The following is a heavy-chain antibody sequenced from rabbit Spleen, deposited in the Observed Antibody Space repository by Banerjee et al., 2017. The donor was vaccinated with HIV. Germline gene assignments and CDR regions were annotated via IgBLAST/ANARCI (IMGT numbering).Heavy chain of an antibody. Sequence: QEQLVESGGGLVQPGGSLKLPCKASEFDFSSYGMSWVRQAPGKGLEWNACIVGSTGSTYYASWAKGRFTISKTSSTAVTLKMTSLTAADTATYFCARVDDVDGNGGGYAGYFDLWGPGTLVTVS. D-gene: IGHD6-1*01. CDR1: EFDFSSYG. CDR3: ARVDDVDGNGGGYAGYFDL. J-gene: IGHJ4*01. CDR2: IVGSTGST. V-gene: IGHV1S45*01.